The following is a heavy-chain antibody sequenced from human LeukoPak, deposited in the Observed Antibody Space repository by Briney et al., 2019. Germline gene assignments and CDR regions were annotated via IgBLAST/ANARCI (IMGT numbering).Heavy chain of an antibody. V-gene: IGHV4-4*07. CDR3: ARVAPGGSYRYYYYYMDV. J-gene: IGHJ6*03. CDR2: IYTSGST. Sequence: SETLSLTCTVSGGSISSYYWSWIRQPAGKGLEWIGRIYTSGSTNYNPSLKSRVTMSVDTSKNQFSLKLSSVIAADTAVYYCARVAPGGSYRYYYYYMDVWGKGTTVTVSS. CDR1: GGSISSYY. D-gene: IGHD1-26*01.